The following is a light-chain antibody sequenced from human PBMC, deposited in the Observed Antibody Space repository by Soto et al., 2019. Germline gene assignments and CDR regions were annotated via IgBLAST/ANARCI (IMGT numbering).Light chain of an antibody. V-gene: IGLV2-14*01. Sequence: QSVLTQPASVPGSPGQSITISCTGTSSDVGAYNYVSWFQQHPGKAPKLMIYDVSNRPSGVSNRFSGSKSGNTASLNISGLQSEDEADYYCCSYTTSSTYVFGIGTKVTVL. J-gene: IGLJ1*01. CDR2: DVS. CDR1: SSDVGAYNY. CDR3: CSYTTSSTYV.